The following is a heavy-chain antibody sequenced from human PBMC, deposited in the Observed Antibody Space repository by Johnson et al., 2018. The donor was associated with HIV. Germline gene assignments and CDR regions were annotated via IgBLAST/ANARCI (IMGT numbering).Heavy chain of an antibody. J-gene: IGHJ3*02. CDR1: GFTFSSYG. CDR3: VKDRGGRFSGSYLSLRVGAFDI. CDR2: ISYNGTNT. V-gene: IGHV3-30*18. D-gene: IGHD1-26*01. Sequence: QVQLVESGGGVVQPGRSLRLSCVASGFTFSSYGMHWVRQTPGKGLEWVAVISYNGTNTRYADSVKGRFTISRDNSKNTMYLQLNSLRPEDTAVYYCVKDRGGRFSGSYLSLRVGAFDIWGQGTMVTVSS.